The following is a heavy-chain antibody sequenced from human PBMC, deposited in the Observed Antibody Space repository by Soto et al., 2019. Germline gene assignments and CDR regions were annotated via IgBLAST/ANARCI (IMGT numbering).Heavy chain of an antibody. CDR2: ISYDGSHQ. J-gene: IGHJ5*01. CDR3: AKDPKCCTIGSHFLDNWFDS. D-gene: IGHD2-8*01. CDR1: GFTFSNYG. Sequence: GGSLRLSCAASGFTFSNYGMHWVRQTPGKGLEWVAVISYDGSHQFYTDSVKGRFTISRDNSKNTLYLQMNSLKTDDTAMYYCAKDPKCCTIGSHFLDNWFDSWGQGTLVTVPS. V-gene: IGHV3-30*18.